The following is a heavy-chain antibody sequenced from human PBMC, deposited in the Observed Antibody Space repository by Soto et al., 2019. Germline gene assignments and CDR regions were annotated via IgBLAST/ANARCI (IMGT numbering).Heavy chain of an antibody. D-gene: IGHD6-13*01. Sequence: EVQLLESGGGLVQPGGSLRLSCAASGFTFSSYAMSWVRQAPGKGLEWVSAISGSGGSTYYADSVKGRFTISRDNSKNTLYLQMNSLRAEDTTVYYCAKTPPTYSSSWYGVGDWGHGTLVTVSS. CDR1: GFTFSSYA. CDR3: AKTPPTYSSSWYGVGD. CDR2: ISGSGGST. V-gene: IGHV3-23*01. J-gene: IGHJ4*01.